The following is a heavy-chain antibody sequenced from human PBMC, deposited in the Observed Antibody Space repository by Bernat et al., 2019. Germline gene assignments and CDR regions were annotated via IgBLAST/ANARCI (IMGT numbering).Heavy chain of an antibody. CDR3: AREGPLKGGNYWTDY. CDR2: INSDGSST. J-gene: IGHJ4*02. V-gene: IGHV3-74*01. CDR1: GFTFSSYW. D-gene: IGHD1-7*01. Sequence: EVQLVESGGGLVQPGGSLRLSCAASGFTFSSYWMHWVRQAPGKGLVWVSGINSDGSSTSYADSVKGRFTSPSDNAKNTVYLQMKSLRTEDTAVYYCAREGPLKGGNYWTDYWGQGTLVTVSS.